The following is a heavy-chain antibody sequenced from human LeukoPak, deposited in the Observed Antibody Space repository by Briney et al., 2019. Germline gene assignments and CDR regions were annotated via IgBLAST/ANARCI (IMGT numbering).Heavy chain of an antibody. Sequence: ASVKVSCKVSGYTLTELSMHSVRQAPGKGLEWMGGFDPEDGETSYAQKFQGRVTMTEDTSTDTAYMELSRLRSEDTAVYYCATAGNVVVPAALRGDAFDIWGQGTMVTVSS. CDR2: FDPEDGET. CDR3: ATAGNVVVPAALRGDAFDI. CDR1: GYTLTELS. J-gene: IGHJ3*02. V-gene: IGHV1-24*01. D-gene: IGHD2-2*01.